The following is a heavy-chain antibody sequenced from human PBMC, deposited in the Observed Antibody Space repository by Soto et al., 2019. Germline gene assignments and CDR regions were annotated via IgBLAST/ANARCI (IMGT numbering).Heavy chain of an antibody. J-gene: IGHJ5*02. V-gene: IGHV3-15*01. Sequence: LRLSCAASGFTFKNAWMSWVRQAPGKGLEWVGRIKTKADAGTTDYAAPVKGRFTISRDDSKNTLYLQMNSLKNEDTALYFCTTDGATIFFDPRGQGTLVTVSS. CDR3: TTDGATIFFDP. CDR1: GFTFKNAW. CDR2: IKTKADAGTT. D-gene: IGHD3-10*02.